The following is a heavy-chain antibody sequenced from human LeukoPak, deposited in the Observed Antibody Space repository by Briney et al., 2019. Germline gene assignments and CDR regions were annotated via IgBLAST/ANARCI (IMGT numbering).Heavy chain of an antibody. CDR3: AKGNYYDLPYYFDY. V-gene: IGHV3-9*01. J-gene: IGHJ4*02. CDR1: GFTFDDYA. CDR2: ISWNSGSI. Sequence: GGSLRLSCAASGFTFDDYAMHWVRQAPGKGLEWVSGISWNSGSIGYADSVKGRFTISRDNAKNSLYLQMNSLGAEDTALYYCAKGNYYDLPYYFDYWGQGTLVTVSS. D-gene: IGHD3-22*01.